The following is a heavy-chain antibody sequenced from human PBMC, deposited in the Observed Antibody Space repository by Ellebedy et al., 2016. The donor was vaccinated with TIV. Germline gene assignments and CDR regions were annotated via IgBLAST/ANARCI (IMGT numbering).Heavy chain of an antibody. CDR1: GFTFSTYN. CDR2: INASNNFI. Sequence: GESLKISCAASGFTFSTYNMNWVRQAPGKGLEWVSSINASNNFIYYADSVKGRFTISRDNAKNSLYLQMNSLRAKDTAVYYCAREVAAAGTWDAFDIWGQGTMVTVSS. V-gene: IGHV3-21*01. J-gene: IGHJ3*02. D-gene: IGHD6-13*01. CDR3: AREVAAAGTWDAFDI.